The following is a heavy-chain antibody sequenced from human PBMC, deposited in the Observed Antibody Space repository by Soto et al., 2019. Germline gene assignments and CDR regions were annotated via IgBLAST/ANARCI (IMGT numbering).Heavy chain of an antibody. V-gene: IGHV4-30-2*01. Sequence: QLQLQESGSGLVKPSQTLSLTCAVSGGSISSGGYSWSWIRQPPGKGLEWIGYIYHSGSTYYNPSLKRRVTISVDRSKNQFSLKLSSVTAADTAVYYCAREMATITGAFDIWGQGTMVTVSS. D-gene: IGHD5-12*01. CDR3: AREMATITGAFDI. J-gene: IGHJ3*02. CDR1: GGSISSGGYS. CDR2: IYHSGST.